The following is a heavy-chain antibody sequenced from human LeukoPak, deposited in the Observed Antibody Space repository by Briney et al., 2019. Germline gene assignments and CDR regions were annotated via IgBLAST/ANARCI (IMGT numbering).Heavy chain of an antibody. Sequence: GGSLRLSCAASGFTFSSYGMHWVRQAPGKGLEWVAVIWYDGSNKYYADSVKGRFTISRDNSKNTLYLQMNSLRAEDTAVYYCARDHSDNSFYYYYGMDVWGQGTTVTVSS. CDR1: GFTFSSYG. CDR2: IWYDGSNK. V-gene: IGHV3-33*01. D-gene: IGHD2-15*01. J-gene: IGHJ6*02. CDR3: ARDHSDNSFYYYYGMDV.